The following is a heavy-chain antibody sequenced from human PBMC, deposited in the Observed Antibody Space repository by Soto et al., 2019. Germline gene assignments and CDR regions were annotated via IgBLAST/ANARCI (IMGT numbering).Heavy chain of an antibody. CDR2: INHSGNT. J-gene: IGHJ4*02. CDR3: ARSGHLFDF. Sequence: QVQLQQWGAGLLKPSETLSLTCTVYGGSFSDYYWSWIRQPPGKGLEWVGEINHSGNTNDNPSLTSRVTISVDTSKNQFSLRVSSVTAADAAVYYCARSGHLFDFWGQGTLVTVSS. CDR1: GGSFSDYY. V-gene: IGHV4-34*01. D-gene: IGHD3-10*01.